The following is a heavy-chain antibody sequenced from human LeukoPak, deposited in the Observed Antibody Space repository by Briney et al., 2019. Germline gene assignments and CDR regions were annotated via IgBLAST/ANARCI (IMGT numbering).Heavy chain of an antibody. CDR1: GYTFTSYD. Sequence: GASVKVSCKASGYTFTSYDINWVRQATGQGLEWMGWMNPNSGGTNYAQKFQGRVTMTRDTSISTAYMELSRLRSDDTAVYYCASGGYCSSTSCYPDYWGQGTLVTVSS. V-gene: IGHV1-2*02. J-gene: IGHJ4*02. CDR3: ASGGYCSSTSCYPDY. CDR2: MNPNSGGT. D-gene: IGHD2-2*01.